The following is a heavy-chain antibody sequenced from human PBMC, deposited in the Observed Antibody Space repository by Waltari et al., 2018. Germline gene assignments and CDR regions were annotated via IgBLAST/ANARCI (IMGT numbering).Heavy chain of an antibody. Sequence: QVQLQESGPGLVKPSQTLSLTCTVSGVSISSGGYYWSWIRQHPGKGLEWIGYIYYSGSTYYNPSLKSRVTISVDTSKNQFSLKLSSVTAADTAVYYCARETASGVFLYFDYWGQGTLVTVSS. V-gene: IGHV4-31*03. CDR3: ARETASGVFLYFDY. J-gene: IGHJ4*02. D-gene: IGHD3-16*01. CDR1: GVSISSGGYY. CDR2: IYYSGST.